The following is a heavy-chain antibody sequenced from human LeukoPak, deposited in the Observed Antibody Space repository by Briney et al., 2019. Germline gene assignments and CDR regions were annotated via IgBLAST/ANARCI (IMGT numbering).Heavy chain of an antibody. CDR1: GGSISSYY. J-gene: IGHJ6*02. D-gene: IGHD2-15*01. Sequence: PSETLSLTCTASGGSISSYYWSWIRQPAGKGLEWIGRIYTSGSTNYNPSLKSRVTMSVDTSKNQFSLKLSSVTAADTAVYYCASGVGSLGLPHPYYYGMDVWGQGTTVTVSS. CDR3: ASGVGSLGLPHPYYYGMDV. CDR2: IYTSGST. V-gene: IGHV4-4*07.